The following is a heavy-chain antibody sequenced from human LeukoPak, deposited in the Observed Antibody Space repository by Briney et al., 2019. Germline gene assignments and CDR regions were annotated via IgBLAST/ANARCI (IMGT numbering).Heavy chain of an antibody. V-gene: IGHV3-23*01. CDR2: ISGDGDRR. CDR3: ARSIFGVTHGFDI. CDR1: GFTFRSYA. Sequence: AGGSLRLSCEASGFTFRSYAMNWVRQAPGKGLEWVSVISGDGDRRYYGDSLSGRFSFSRDNSKNTVYLQINNLRVGDTAVYYCARSIFGVTHGFDIWGQGTRVTVSS. D-gene: IGHD3-3*01. J-gene: IGHJ3*02.